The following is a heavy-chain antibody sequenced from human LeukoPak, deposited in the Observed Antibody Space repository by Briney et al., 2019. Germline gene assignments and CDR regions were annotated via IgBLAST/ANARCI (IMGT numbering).Heavy chain of an antibody. CDR2: INHSGST. D-gene: IGHD4-17*01. CDR3: ARTLTVTTSAFDV. V-gene: IGHV4-34*01. CDR1: GGSFSGYY. Sequence: SETLSLTCAVYGGSFSGYYWSWIRQPPGKGLEWIGEINHSGSTNYKPSLKSRVTISVDTSKNQFSLKLSSVTAADTAVYYCARTLTVTTSAFDVWGQGTMVTVSS. J-gene: IGHJ3*01.